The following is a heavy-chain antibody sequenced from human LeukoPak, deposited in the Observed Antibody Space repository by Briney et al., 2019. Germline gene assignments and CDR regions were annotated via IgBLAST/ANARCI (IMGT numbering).Heavy chain of an antibody. D-gene: IGHD2-15*01. J-gene: IGHJ6*03. CDR3: ARNSVAASPMDV. CDR1: GASISGSGYY. CDR2: IYYSGST. V-gene: IGHV4-39*07. Sequence: SETLSLTCAVSGASISGSGYYWGWIRQPPGKGLEWIGNIYYSGSTYYNASLQSRVTISIDTSKNQFSLKLSSVTAADTAVYYCARNSVAASPMDVWGKGTTVTISS.